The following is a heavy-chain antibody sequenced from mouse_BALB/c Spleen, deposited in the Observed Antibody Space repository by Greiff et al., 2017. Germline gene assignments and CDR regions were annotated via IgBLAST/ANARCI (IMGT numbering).Heavy chain of an antibody. CDR2: IWAGGST. CDR3: ARAPMITTTYFDY. D-gene: IGHD2-4*01. J-gene: IGHJ2*01. V-gene: IGHV2-9*02. Sequence: VQGVESGPGLVAPSQSLSITCTVSGFSLTSYGVHWVRQPPGKGLEWLGVIWAGGSTNYNSALMSRLSISKDNSKSQVFLKMNSLQTDDTAMYYCARAPMITTTYFDYWGQGTTLTVSS. CDR1: GFSLTSYG.